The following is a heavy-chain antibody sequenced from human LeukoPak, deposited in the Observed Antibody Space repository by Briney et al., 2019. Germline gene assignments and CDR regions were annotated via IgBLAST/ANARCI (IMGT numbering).Heavy chain of an antibody. CDR2: IYTSGST. V-gene: IGHV4-61*02. Sequence: PSETLSLTCTVSGGSISSGSYYWSWIRQPAGKGLEWIGRIYTSGSTNYNPSLKSRVTISVDTSKNQFSLKLSSVTAADTAVYYCARSYQLLRASWGSGFDYWGQGTLVTVSS. D-gene: IGHD2-2*01. J-gene: IGHJ4*02. CDR1: GGSISSGSYY. CDR3: ARSYQLLRASWGSGFDY.